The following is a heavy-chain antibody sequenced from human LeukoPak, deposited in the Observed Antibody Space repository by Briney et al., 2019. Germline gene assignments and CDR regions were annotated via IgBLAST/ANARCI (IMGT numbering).Heavy chain of an antibody. CDR2: IYYSGST. V-gene: IGHV4-39*07. Sequence: PSETLSLTRTVSGGSISSSSYYWGWIRQPPGKGLEWIGSIYYSGSTYYNPSLKSRVTISVDTSKNQFSLKLSSVTAADTAVYYCARVIAYYDFWSSYYGGGYFDYWGQGTLVTVSS. J-gene: IGHJ4*02. CDR3: ARVIAYYDFWSSYYGGGYFDY. D-gene: IGHD3-3*01. CDR1: GGSISSSSYY.